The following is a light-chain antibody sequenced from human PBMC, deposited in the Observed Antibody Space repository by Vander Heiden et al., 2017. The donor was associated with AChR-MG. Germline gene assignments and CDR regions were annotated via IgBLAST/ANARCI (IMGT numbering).Light chain of an antibody. J-gene: IGLJ3*02. Sequence: QSVLTQPPSASGAPGQRVTISCSGSSANIGSRAVNWYQQLPGTAPKLLIYTNVQRPSGVPDRFSGSKSGTSASLAISGLQSEDEADYYCAAWDGSLNAWVFGGGTKLTVL. CDR3: AAWDGSLNAWV. CDR2: TNV. CDR1: SANIGSRA. V-gene: IGLV1-44*01.